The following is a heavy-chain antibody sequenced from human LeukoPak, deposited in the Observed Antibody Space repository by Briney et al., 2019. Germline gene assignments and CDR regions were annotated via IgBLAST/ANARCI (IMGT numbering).Heavy chain of an antibody. Sequence: SVKVSCKACGGTFSSYTISWVRQAPGQGLESMGRIIPILGIANYAQKFQGRVTITADKSTSTAYMELSSLRSEDTAVYYCARFRETTVAPDALDIWGQGTMVALSS. V-gene: IGHV1-69*02. CDR3: ARFRETTVAPDALDI. D-gene: IGHD4-11*01. CDR1: GGTFSSYT. CDR2: IIPILGIA. J-gene: IGHJ3*02.